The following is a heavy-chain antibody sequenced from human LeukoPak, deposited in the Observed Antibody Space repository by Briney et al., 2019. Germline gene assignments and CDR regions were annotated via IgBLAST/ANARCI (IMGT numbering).Heavy chain of an antibody. Sequence: ASVKVSCKASGYTFTSYGISWVRQAPGQGLEWMGWISAYNGNTNYAQELQGRVTMTTDTSTSTAYMELRSLRSDDTAVYYCARRGSMIPRIYGMDVWGQGTTVTVSS. CDR2: ISAYNGNT. J-gene: IGHJ6*02. CDR1: GYTFTSYG. D-gene: IGHD2/OR15-2a*01. V-gene: IGHV1-18*01. CDR3: ARRGSMIPRIYGMDV.